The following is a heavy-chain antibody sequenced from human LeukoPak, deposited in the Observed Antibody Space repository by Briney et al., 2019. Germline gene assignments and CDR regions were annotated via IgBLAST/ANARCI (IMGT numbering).Heavy chain of an antibody. Sequence: SETLSLTCTVSGGSISSYYWSWIRQPPGKGLEWIGYIYYSGSTNYNPSLKSRVTISVDTSKNQFSLKLSSVTAADTAVYYRARVMWDISGSYYGTRYFDYWGQGTLVTVSS. V-gene: IGHV4-59*01. CDR2: IYYSGST. D-gene: IGHD1-26*01. CDR3: ARVMWDISGSYYGTRYFDY. CDR1: GGSISSYY. J-gene: IGHJ4*02.